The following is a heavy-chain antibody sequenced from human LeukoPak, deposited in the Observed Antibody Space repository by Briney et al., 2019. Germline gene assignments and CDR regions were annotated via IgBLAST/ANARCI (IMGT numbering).Heavy chain of an antibody. D-gene: IGHD5-18*01. Sequence: GGSLRLSCAASGFTFSSYAMSWVRQAPGKGLEWVSAISGSGGSTYYAGSVKGRFTISRDNSKNTLYLQMSSLRAEDTAVYYCAKDLYSYGQIDYWGQGTLVTVSS. CDR1: GFTFSSYA. J-gene: IGHJ4*02. V-gene: IGHV3-23*01. CDR3: AKDLYSYGQIDY. CDR2: ISGSGGST.